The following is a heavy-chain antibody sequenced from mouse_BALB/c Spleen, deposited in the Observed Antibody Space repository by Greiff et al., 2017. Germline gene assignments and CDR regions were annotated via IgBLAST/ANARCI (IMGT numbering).Heavy chain of an antibody. CDR1: GYTFTSYV. CDR3: ARIFDGHWDAMDY. Sequence: EVQGVESGPELVKPGASVKMSCKASGYTFTSYVMHWVKQKPGQGLEWIGYINPYNDGTKYNEKFKGKATLTSDKSSSTAYMELSSLTSEDSAVYYCARIFDGHWDAMDYWGQGTSVTVSS. D-gene: IGHD2-3*01. J-gene: IGHJ4*01. V-gene: IGHV1-14*01. CDR2: INPYNDGT.